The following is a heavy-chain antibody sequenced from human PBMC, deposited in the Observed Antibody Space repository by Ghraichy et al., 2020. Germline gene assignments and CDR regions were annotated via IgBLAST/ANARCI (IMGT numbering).Heavy chain of an antibody. CDR1: GFSLTNDREA. V-gene: IGHV2-5*01. D-gene: IGHD3-3*01. J-gene: IGHJ4*02. CDR2: MYLNGDK. CDR3: AHRAPYDFWSGPFAD. Sequence: GPTLVKPTQTLTLTCTFSGFSLTNDREAVGWIRQPPGQALEWLVVMYLNGDKHYSPSLRSRLSISKNTAENEVVLSMTNMESVDTATYFCAHRAPYDFWSGPFADGGQGVRVTVSS.